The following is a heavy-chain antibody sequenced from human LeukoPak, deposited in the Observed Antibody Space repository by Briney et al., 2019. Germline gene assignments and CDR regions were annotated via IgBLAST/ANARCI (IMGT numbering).Heavy chain of an antibody. V-gene: IGHV3-7*01. D-gene: IGHD3-22*01. J-gene: IGHJ4*02. CDR1: GFTFSSYW. Sequence: GGSLRLSCAASGFTFSSYWMSWVRQAPGKGLEWVANIKQDGSEKYYVDSVKGRFTISRDNAKNSLYLQMNSLRAEETAVFSCARDTPPPRSYYDSSGYYNVVYWGQGTLVTVSS. CDR3: ARDTPPPRSYYDSSGYYNVVY. CDR2: IKQDGSEK.